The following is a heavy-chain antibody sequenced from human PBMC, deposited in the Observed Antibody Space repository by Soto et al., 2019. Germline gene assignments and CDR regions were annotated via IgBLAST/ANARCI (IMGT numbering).Heavy chain of an antibody. CDR1: GFTFSSYA. CDR3: AKNFGEFALYYYYGMDV. Sequence: GGSLRLSCAASGFTFSSYAMSWVRQAPGKGLEWVSAISGSGGSTYYADSVKGRFTISRDNSKNTLYLQMNSLRAEDTALYYCAKNFGEFALYYYYGMDVWGQGTTVTVSS. V-gene: IGHV3-23*01. D-gene: IGHD3-16*01. J-gene: IGHJ6*02. CDR2: ISGSGGST.